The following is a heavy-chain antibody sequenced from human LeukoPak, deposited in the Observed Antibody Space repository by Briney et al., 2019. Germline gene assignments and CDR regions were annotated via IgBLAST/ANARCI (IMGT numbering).Heavy chain of an antibody. CDR2: ISGSGGST. V-gene: IGHV3-23*01. Sequence: PGGSLRLSCAASGFTFSSYAMSWVRQAPGKGLEWVSAISGSGGSTYYADSVKGRFTIPRDNSKNTLYLQMNSLRAEDTAVYYCAKDGGGYGDYLYYFDYWGQGTLVTVSS. D-gene: IGHD4-17*01. J-gene: IGHJ4*02. CDR1: GFTFSSYA. CDR3: AKDGGGYGDYLYYFDY.